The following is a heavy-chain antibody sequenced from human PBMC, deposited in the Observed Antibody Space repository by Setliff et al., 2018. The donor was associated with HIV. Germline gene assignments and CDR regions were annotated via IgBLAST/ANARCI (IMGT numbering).Heavy chain of an antibody. CDR3: ASYDGSGAHYPYYYYMDV. CDR2: FDPEDVET. D-gene: IGHD3-10*01. V-gene: IGHV1-24*01. CDR1: GYTLSELS. J-gene: IGHJ6*03. Sequence: GASVKVSCKVSGYTLSELSMHWVRQAPGKGLEWMGGFDPEDVETIYAEKFQGRVTMTRNTSISTAYMELSSLRSEDTSVYYCASYDGSGAHYPYYYYMDVWGKGTTVTVS.